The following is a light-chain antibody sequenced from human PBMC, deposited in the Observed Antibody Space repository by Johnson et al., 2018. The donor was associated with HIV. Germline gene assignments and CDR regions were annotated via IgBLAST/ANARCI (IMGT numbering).Light chain of an antibody. CDR2: DNN. Sequence: QSVLKQPPSVSAAPGQKVTFSCSGSSSNIGNNYVSWYQQLPGTAPKLLIYDNNKRPSGIPDRFSGSKSGTSATLGITGLQTGDEADYYCGTWDSSLNAYVFGAATKVAVL. J-gene: IGLJ1*01. CDR3: GTWDSSLNAYV. CDR1: SSNIGNNY. V-gene: IGLV1-51*01.